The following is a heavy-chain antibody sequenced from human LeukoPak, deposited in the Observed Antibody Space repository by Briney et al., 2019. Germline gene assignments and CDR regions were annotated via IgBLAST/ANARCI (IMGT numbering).Heavy chain of an antibody. Sequence: GGSLRLSCAASGFTFSSYAMSWVRQAPGKGLEWVSAISGSGGSTYYADSVKGRFTISRDNSKNTLYLQMNSLRAEDTAVYYCAKDLYVFWSGYRLDYWGQGTLVTVSS. D-gene: IGHD3-3*01. J-gene: IGHJ4*02. V-gene: IGHV3-23*01. CDR3: AKDLYVFWSGYRLDY. CDR1: GFTFSSYA. CDR2: ISGSGGST.